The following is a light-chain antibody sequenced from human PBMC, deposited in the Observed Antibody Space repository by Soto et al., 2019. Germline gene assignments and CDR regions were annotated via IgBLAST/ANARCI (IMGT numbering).Light chain of an antibody. Sequence: QSVLTQPPSVSGAPGQRVTISCTGSNSDIGAGYDVHWYQQLPATAPKLVIYANNNRPSGVPDRFSASKSGTSASLAITGLQADDEADYYCQSYDSSLRGVFGTGTKVTVL. CDR2: ANN. V-gene: IGLV1-40*01. CDR1: NSDIGAGYD. CDR3: QSYDSSLRGV. J-gene: IGLJ1*01.